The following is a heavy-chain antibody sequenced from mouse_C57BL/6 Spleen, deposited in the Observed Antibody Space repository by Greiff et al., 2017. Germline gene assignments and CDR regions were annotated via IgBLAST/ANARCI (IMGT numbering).Heavy chain of an antibody. J-gene: IGHJ3*01. Sequence: QVQLQQSGAELVRPGASVTLSCKASGYTFTDYEMHWVKQTPVHGLEWIGAIDPETGGTDYNQKFKGKAILTADKSSSTAYMELRSLTSDDSAVYYCTREGIYYYVSSQFAYWGQVTLVTVSA. V-gene: IGHV1-15*01. CDR2: IDPETGGT. CDR3: TREGIYYYVSSQFAY. D-gene: IGHD1-1*01. CDR1: GYTFTDYE.